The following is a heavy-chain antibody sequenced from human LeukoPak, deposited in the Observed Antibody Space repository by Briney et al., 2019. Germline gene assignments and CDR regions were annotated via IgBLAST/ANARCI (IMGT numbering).Heavy chain of an antibody. J-gene: IGHJ4*02. CDR3: TLLPGVY. Sequence: GGSLRLSCVASGFTFSNYAMSWVRQAPGKGLVWVSRINSDGSSTSYADSVKGRFTISRDNAKNTLYLQMNSLRAEDTAVYYCTLLPGVYWGQGTLVTVSS. D-gene: IGHD2-15*01. CDR1: GFTFSNYA. CDR2: INSDGSST. V-gene: IGHV3-74*01.